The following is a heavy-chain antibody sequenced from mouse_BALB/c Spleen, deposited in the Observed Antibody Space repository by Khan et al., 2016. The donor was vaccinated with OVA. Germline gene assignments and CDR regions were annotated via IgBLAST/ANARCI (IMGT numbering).Heavy chain of an antibody. CDR1: GFSLTSYG. CDR3: TRRGYYYGRGAGFAY. J-gene: IGHJ3*01. CDR2: IWSGGST. V-gene: IGHV2-2*02. D-gene: IGHD1-1*01. Sequence: VQLEESGPGLVQPSQSLSITCTVSGFSLTSYGVHWVRQSPGKGLVWLGVIWSGGSTDYNAPFISRLSISKDNSKSQVFCKMNSLQANSTSIEYCTRRGYYYGRGAGFAYWGQGTLVTVSA.